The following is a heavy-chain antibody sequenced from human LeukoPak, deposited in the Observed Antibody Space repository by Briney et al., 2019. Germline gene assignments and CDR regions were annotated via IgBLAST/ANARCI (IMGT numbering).Heavy chain of an antibody. Sequence: GGSLRLSCAASGFTFTSYAMSWVRQAPGKGLEWVSAISGNGGATYYADSVKGRFTISRDNSKNTLHLQMDSLRAEDTALYYCAKATTAIVVDNFFDYWGQGTLVSVSS. D-gene: IGHD3-22*01. CDR3: AKATTAIVVDNFFDY. CDR1: GFTFTSYA. CDR2: ISGNGGAT. J-gene: IGHJ4*02. V-gene: IGHV3-23*01.